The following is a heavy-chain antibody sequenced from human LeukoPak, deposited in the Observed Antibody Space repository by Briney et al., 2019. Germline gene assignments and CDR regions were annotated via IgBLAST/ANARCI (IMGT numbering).Heavy chain of an antibody. J-gene: IGHJ4*02. Sequence: SETLSLTCTVSGGSISSYYWSWIRQPPGKGLEWIGYIYYSGSTNYNPSLKSRVTISVDTSKNQFSLKLSSVTAADTAVYYCASMVIDYWGQGTLVTVSS. CDR2: IYYSGST. CDR1: GGSISSYY. V-gene: IGHV4-59*12. CDR3: ASMVIDY. D-gene: IGHD3-10*01.